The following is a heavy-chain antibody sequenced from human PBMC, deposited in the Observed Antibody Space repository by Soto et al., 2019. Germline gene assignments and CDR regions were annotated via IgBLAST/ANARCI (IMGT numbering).Heavy chain of an antibody. CDR1: GFTFSSYG. J-gene: IGHJ6*03. CDR3: AKDLGYCSGGSCYNMDV. D-gene: IGHD2-15*01. V-gene: IGHV3-30*18. Sequence: GGSLRLSCAASGFTFSSYGMHWVRQAPGKGLEWVAVISYDGSNKYYADSVKGRFTISRDNSKNTLYLQMNSLRAEDTAVYYCAKDLGYCSGGSCYNMDVWGKGTTVTVSS. CDR2: ISYDGSNK.